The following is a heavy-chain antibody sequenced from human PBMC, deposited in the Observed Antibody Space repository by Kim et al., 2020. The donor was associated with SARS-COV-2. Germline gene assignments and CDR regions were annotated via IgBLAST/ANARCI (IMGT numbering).Heavy chain of an antibody. V-gene: IGHV4-59*08. CDR3: ARLGSSSSGKKGYYGMDV. Sequence: KSRVTISVDTSKNQFSLKLSSVTAADTAVYYCARLGSSSSGKKGYYGMDVWGQGTTVTVSS. D-gene: IGHD6-6*01. J-gene: IGHJ6*02.